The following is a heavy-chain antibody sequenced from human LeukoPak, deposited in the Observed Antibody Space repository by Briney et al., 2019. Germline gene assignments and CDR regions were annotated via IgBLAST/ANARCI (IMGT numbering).Heavy chain of an antibody. CDR2: IYYSGST. CDR3: ARALSKSDDPYGYGYFQIGN. J-gene: IGHJ4*02. CDR1: GGSISSGDYY. Sequence: PSETLSLTCTVSGGSISSGDYYWSWIRQPPGKGLEWIGYIYYSGSTYYNPSLKSRVTISVDTSKNQFSLKLSSVTAADTAVYYCARALSKSDDPYGYGYFQIGNWGQGTLVTVSS. D-gene: IGHD5-18*01. V-gene: IGHV4-30-4*08.